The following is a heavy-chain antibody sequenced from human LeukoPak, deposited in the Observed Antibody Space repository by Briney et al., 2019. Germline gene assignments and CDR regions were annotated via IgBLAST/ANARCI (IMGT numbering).Heavy chain of an antibody. V-gene: IGHV3-20*04. D-gene: IGHD3-16*01. CDR3: AGGRREYYFDY. J-gene: IGHJ4*02. CDR1: GFTFDDYG. CDR2: INWNGGST. Sequence: GGSLRLSCAASGFTFDDYGMSWVRQAPGRGLEWVSGINWNGGSTGYADSVKGRFTISRDNAKNSLYLQMNSLRAEDTALYYCAGGRREYYFDYWGQGTLVTVSS.